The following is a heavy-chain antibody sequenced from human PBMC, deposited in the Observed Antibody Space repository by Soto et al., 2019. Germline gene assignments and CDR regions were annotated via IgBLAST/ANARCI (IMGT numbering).Heavy chain of an antibody. CDR1: GGSISSYY. Sequence: PSETLSLTCTVSGGSISSYYWSWIRQTPGKGLEWIGYIYHSGSTYYNPSLKSRVTISVDRSKNQFSLKLSSVTAADTAVYYCARAGDSSGPVALGYWGQGTLVTVSS. CDR3: ARAGDSSGPVALGY. D-gene: IGHD6-19*01. V-gene: IGHV4-59*12. J-gene: IGHJ4*02. CDR2: IYHSGST.